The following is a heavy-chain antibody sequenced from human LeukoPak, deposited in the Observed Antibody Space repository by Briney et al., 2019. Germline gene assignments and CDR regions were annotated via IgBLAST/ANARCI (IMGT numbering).Heavy chain of an antibody. J-gene: IGHJ5*02. V-gene: IGHV4-4*07. D-gene: IGHD2-2*01. CDR2: IYTSGST. CDR3: ARGLVRGDCSSTSCSYWFDP. Sequence: SETLSLTCTVSGGSISSYYWSWIRQPAGKGLEWIGRIYTSGSTIYNPSLKSRVTISVDTSKNQFSLKLSSVTAADTAVYYCARGLVRGDCSSTSCSYWFDPWGQGTLVTVSS. CDR1: GGSISSYY.